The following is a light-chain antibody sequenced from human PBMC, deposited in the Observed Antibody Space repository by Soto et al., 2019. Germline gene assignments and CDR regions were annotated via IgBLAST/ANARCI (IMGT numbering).Light chain of an antibody. CDR3: QQYGSSPTWT. Sequence: EIVLTQSPGTPSLSPGERATLSCRASQSVGSSYLAWYQQKPGQAPRLLIYGASSRATGIPDRFSGSGSGTDFTLTISRLEPEDFAVYYCQQYGSSPTWTFGQGTKVEI. J-gene: IGKJ1*01. CDR2: GAS. CDR1: QSVGSSY. V-gene: IGKV3-20*01.